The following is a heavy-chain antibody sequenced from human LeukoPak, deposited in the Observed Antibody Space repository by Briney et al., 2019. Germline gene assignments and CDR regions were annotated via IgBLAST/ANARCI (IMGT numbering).Heavy chain of an antibody. V-gene: IGHV4-39*01. CDR1: GASLSSSNYF. J-gene: IGHJ4*02. D-gene: IGHD3-10*01. CDR2: VSYSGST. CDR3: ARWSGSGSFDY. Sequence: PSQTLSLTCTVSGASLSSSNYFWVWLRQSPGKGLEWIGSVSYSGSTYYNPSLRSRVTISVDTSKRQFSLKLNSVTAAESAVYYCARWSGSGSFDYWGQGTLVTVSS.